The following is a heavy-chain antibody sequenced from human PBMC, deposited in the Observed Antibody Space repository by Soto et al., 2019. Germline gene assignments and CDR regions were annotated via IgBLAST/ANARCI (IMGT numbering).Heavy chain of an antibody. CDR1: GFTVDDYA. CDR3: VRSKGGYSYGTPFDY. CDR2: ISWNSGNI. J-gene: IGHJ4*02. D-gene: IGHD5-18*01. Sequence: EVQLEESGGALVQPGRSLRLSCAASGFTVDDYAMHWVRQVLGKGLEWVSSISWNSGNIGYADSVKGRFTTSRDNAKNSLYMQMNSLRTEDTALYYCVRSKGGYSYGTPFDYWGQGTLVTVYS. V-gene: IGHV3-9*01.